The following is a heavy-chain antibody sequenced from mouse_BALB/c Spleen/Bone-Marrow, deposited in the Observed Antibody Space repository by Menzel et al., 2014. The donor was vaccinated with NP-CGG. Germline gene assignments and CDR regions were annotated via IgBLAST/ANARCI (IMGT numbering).Heavy chain of an antibody. V-gene: IGHV14-3*02. D-gene: IGHD1-1*01. Sequence: EVKLQESGAELVKPGASVKLSCTASGFNIKDTYMHWVKQRPEQGLEWIGRIDPANGNTKYDPKFQGKATITADTSSNTAYLQLSSLTSEDTAVYYCARYYYSSSYFDYWGQGTTLTVSS. CDR2: IDPANGNT. J-gene: IGHJ2*01. CDR1: GFNIKDTY. CDR3: ARYYYSSSYFDY.